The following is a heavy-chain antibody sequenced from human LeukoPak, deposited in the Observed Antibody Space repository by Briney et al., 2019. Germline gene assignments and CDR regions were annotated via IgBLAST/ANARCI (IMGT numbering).Heavy chain of an antibody. Sequence: ASVKVSCKASGYTFTGYYMHWVRQAPGQGLEWMGWINPNSGGTNYAQKFQGRVTMTRDTSISTACMELSRLRSDDTAVCYCATSGAWANWFDPWGQGTLVTVSS. V-gene: IGHV1-2*02. CDR2: INPNSGGT. CDR3: ATSGAWANWFDP. CDR1: GYTFTGYY. J-gene: IGHJ5*02. D-gene: IGHD1-26*01.